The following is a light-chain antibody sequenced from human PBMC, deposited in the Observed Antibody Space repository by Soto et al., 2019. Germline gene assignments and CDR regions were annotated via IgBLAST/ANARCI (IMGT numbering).Light chain of an antibody. Sequence: ETVMTQSPVTLSVSPGEGATLSCSASQSLGTNLAWYQQKPGQPPRLLIYAASTRATGVPARLSGSGSETEFTHTISSLQSEDFAVYYYHQYNNWTPWTFGQGTKVEIK. CDR1: QSLGTN. V-gene: IGKV3-15*01. CDR3: HQYNNWTPWT. CDR2: AAS. J-gene: IGKJ1*01.